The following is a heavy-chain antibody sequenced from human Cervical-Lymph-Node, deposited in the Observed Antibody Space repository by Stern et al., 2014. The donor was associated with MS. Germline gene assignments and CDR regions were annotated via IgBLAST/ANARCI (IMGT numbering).Heavy chain of an antibody. CDR2: IYPGDSET. V-gene: IGHV5-51*01. CDR3: ARQTTAWASDV. D-gene: IGHD1-14*01. J-gene: IGHJ4*02. CDR1: GYKFSIYW. Sequence: EVQLVESGAELIRPGESLKISCKGSGYKFSIYWIAWGRQLPGKGLEWMGIIYPGDSETRYSPSFQGQVTKSADETTSNTYLQSSSLNASDPAMYFCARQTTAWASDVWGQGTLVTVSS.